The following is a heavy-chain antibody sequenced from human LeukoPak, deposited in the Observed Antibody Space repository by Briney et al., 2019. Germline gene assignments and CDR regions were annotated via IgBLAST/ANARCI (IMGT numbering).Heavy chain of an antibody. V-gene: IGHV3-66*01. J-gene: IGHJ5*02. CDR2: IYSGGST. CDR3: ARDRGYYDSGGYIS. Sequence: PGGSLRVSCAASGFTVSSNYMSWVRQAPGKGLEWVSVIYSGGSTYYADSVTGRFTISRDNSKSTLYLQMNSLRAEDTAVYYCARDRGYYDSGGYISWGQGTLVTVSS. D-gene: IGHD3-22*01. CDR1: GFTVSSNY.